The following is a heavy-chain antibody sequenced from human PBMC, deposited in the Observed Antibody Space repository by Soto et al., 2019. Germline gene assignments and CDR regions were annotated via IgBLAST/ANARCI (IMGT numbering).Heavy chain of an antibody. Sequence: EVQLVESGGGLVQPGGSLRLSCAASGIPVSSNYMTWVRQAPGKGREWVSVLHSGGDTYYANSVKGRFTISRHDSTNTLFLQLTSLTAEDTAVYYCARDGPYYYATRMDVWGQGTTVTVSS. J-gene: IGHJ6*01. CDR2: LHSGGDT. CDR1: GIPVSSNY. CDR3: ARDGPYYYATRMDV. V-gene: IGHV3-53*04. D-gene: IGHD3-10*01.